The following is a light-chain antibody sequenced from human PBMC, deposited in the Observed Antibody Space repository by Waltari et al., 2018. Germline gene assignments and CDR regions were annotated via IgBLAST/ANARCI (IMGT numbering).Light chain of an antibody. V-gene: IGKV1-12*01. CDR3: QQTNTFPLT. J-gene: IGKJ1*01. CDR1: QAISGR. CDR2: GAS. Sequence: DIQMTQSPSSVSASVGEIITITCRASQAISGRLAWYQQKPGVAPKPLIYGASNLLNGVPSRFSGGGSGTDFTLTVSSLQSEDFATYFCQQTNTFPLTFGPGTRVEIK.